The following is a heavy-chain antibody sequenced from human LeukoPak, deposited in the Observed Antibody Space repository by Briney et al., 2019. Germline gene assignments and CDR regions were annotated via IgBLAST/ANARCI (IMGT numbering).Heavy chain of an antibody. CDR1: EFTVSSTY. CDR3: AKDPLGAESYYFYYYYGMDV. V-gene: IGHV3-30*18. J-gene: IGHJ6*02. D-gene: IGHD1-26*01. CDR2: ISYDGSNK. Sequence: GGSLRLSCAVSEFTVSSTYMSWVRQAPGKGLEWVAVISYDGSNKYYADSVKGRFTISRDNSKNTLYLQMNSLRAEDTAVYYCAKDPLGAESYYFYYYYGMDVWGQGTTVTVSS.